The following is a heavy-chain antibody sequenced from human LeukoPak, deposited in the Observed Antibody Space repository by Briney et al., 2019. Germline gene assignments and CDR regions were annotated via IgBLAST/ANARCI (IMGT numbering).Heavy chain of an antibody. V-gene: IGHV3-53*01. J-gene: IGHJ4*02. Sequence: GGSLRLSCAASGFTVSSNYMNWVRQAPGKGLEWVSVIYGGGNIYYADSVKGRFTISRDNSKNTLYLQMNSLRAEDTAVYYRARGAGYNYPYYFDYWGQGTLVTVSS. CDR3: ARGAGYNYPYYFDY. D-gene: IGHD5-24*01. CDR1: GFTVSSNY. CDR2: IYGGGNI.